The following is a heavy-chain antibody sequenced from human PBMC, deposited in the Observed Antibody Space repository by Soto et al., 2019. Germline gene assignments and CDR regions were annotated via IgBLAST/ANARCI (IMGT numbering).Heavy chain of an antibody. CDR1: GFTLENYG. J-gene: IGHJ6*02. Sequence: GGSLRLSCVASGFTLENYGMHWVRQAPGRGLEWVAVMWNDGSNKYYVESVKGRFTVSRDNSRNTLHLQMNSLRAEDTAVYYCAKGNTIFGVDQYGMDVWGQGTTVTV. CDR2: MWNDGSNK. D-gene: IGHD3-3*01. V-gene: IGHV3-33*06. CDR3: AKGNTIFGVDQYGMDV.